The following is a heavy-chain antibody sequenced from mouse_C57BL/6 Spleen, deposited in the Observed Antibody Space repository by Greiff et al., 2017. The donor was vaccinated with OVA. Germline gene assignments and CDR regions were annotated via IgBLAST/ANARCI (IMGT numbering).Heavy chain of an antibody. CDR3: TTRGNYS. J-gene: IGHJ3*01. CDR1: GFNIKDDY. D-gene: IGHD2-1*01. V-gene: IGHV14-4*01. Sequence: VQLQQSGAELVRPGASVKLSCTASGFNIKDDYMHWVKQRPEQGLEWIGWIDPENGDTEYASKFQGKATITADTSSNTACLQLSSLTSEDTAVYYCTTRGNYSWGQGTLVTVSA. CDR2: IDPENGDT.